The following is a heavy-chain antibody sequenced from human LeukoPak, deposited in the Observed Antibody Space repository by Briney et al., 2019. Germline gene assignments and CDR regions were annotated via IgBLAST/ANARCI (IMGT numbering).Heavy chain of an antibody. CDR1: GFTFSSYA. Sequence: PGGSLRLPCAASGFTFSSYAMHWVRQAPGKGLEWVAVISYDGSNKYYADSVKGRFTISRDNSKNTLYLQMNSLRAEDTAVYYCARSDSSDAFDIWGQGTMVTVSS. J-gene: IGHJ3*02. CDR3: ARSDSSDAFDI. D-gene: IGHD4-11*01. V-gene: IGHV3-30-3*01. CDR2: ISYDGSNK.